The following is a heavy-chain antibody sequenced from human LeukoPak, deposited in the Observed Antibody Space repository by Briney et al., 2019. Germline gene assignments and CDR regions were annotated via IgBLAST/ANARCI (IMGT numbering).Heavy chain of an antibody. J-gene: IGHJ4*02. V-gene: IGHV4-31*03. D-gene: IGHD5-18*01. CDR3: ARAVYNYGYADLDH. CDR1: GGSITSGGYY. CDR2: IYYSGST. Sequence: SETLSLTCTVSGGSITSGGYYWNWIRQHPKKGLEWLGHIYYSGSTFYTPSLKSRVTILVDTSKSQFSLNLSSVTAADTAVYYCARAVYNYGYADLDHWGQGTLVTVSS.